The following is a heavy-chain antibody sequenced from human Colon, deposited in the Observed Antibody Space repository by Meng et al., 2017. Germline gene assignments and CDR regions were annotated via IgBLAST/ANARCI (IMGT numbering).Heavy chain of an antibody. Sequence: ASAKVSCKASGYIFTSYYIHWVRQAPGQGLEWMGIINPSAGTTYFAQKFQDRVTITRDTSTSTVYMEVSSLKSEDTAVYYCARDGLAAAADKNWFDPWGQGTLVTVSS. CDR2: INPSAGTT. CDR3: ARDGLAAAADKNWFDP. J-gene: IGHJ5*02. D-gene: IGHD6-13*01. V-gene: IGHV1-46*01. CDR1: GYIFTSYY.